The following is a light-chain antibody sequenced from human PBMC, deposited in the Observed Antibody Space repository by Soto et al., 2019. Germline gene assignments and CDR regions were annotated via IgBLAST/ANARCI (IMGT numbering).Light chain of an antibody. CDR3: QQRSNWPLT. V-gene: IGKV3-11*01. J-gene: IGKJ4*01. Sequence: EIVLTQSPATLSLSPGERATLSCRASQSVSSLLAWYQQKPGQAPRLLIYDASSRATGIPTRFSGSGSGTHLTLTISSLEPEDFSVYYCQQRSNWPLTFGGGTKVEIK. CDR1: QSVSSL. CDR2: DAS.